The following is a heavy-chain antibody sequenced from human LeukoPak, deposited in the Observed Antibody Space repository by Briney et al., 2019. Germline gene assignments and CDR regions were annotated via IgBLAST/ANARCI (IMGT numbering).Heavy chain of an antibody. Sequence: PSQTLSLTCTVSGGSISSGSYYWSWIRQPAGKGLEWIGRIYTSGSTDYNPSLKSRVTISVDTSKNQFSLKLSSVTAADTAVYYCARFSVTGTTGYYFDYWGQGTLVTVSS. CDR3: ARFSVTGTTGYYFDY. D-gene: IGHD1-7*01. CDR2: IYTSGST. J-gene: IGHJ4*02. CDR1: GGSISSGSYY. V-gene: IGHV4-61*02.